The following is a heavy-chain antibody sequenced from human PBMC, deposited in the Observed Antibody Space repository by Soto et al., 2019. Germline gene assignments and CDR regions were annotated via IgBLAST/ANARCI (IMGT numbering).Heavy chain of an antibody. CDR2: IIPIFGTA. V-gene: IGHV1-69*01. J-gene: IGHJ5*02. D-gene: IGHD2-8*01. Sequence: QVQLVQSGAEVKKPGSSVKVSCKASGGTFSSYAISWVRQAPGQGLEWMGGIIPIFGTANYAQKFQGRVTITADESTSTAYIELSSLRSEDTAVYYCAVPPIVLMAANNWFDPWGQGNLVTVSS. CDR3: AVPPIVLMAANNWFDP. CDR1: GGTFSSYA.